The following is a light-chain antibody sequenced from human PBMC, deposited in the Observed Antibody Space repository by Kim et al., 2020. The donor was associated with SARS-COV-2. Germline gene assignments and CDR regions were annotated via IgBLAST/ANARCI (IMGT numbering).Light chain of an antibody. CDR2: GNS. J-gene: IGLJ1*01. CDR3: QSYDSSLSGSRV. V-gene: IGLV1-40*01. Sequence: VTVTCTGSSSNIGAGYDVHWYQQLPGTAPKLLIYGNSNRPSGVPDRFSGSKSGTSASLAITGLQAEDEADYYCQSYDSSLSGSRVFGTGTKVTVL. CDR1: SSNIGAGYD.